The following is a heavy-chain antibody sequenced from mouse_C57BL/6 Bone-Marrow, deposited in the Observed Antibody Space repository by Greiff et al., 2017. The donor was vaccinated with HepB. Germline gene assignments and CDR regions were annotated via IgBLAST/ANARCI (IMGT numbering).Heavy chain of an antibody. CDR2: ISSGSSTI. D-gene: IGHD1-1*01. CDR3: ARGTTVVATENYFDY. V-gene: IGHV5-17*01. CDR1: GFTFSDYG. Sequence: EVMLVESGGGLVKPGGSLKLSCAASGFTFSDYGMHWVRQAPEKGLEWVAYISSGSSTIYYADTVKGRFTISRDNAKNTLFLQMTSLRSEDTAMYYCARGTTVVATENYFDYWGQGTTLTVSS. J-gene: IGHJ2*01.